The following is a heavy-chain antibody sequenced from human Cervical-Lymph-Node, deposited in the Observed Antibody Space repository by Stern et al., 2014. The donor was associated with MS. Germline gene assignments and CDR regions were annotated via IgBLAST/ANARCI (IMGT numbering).Heavy chain of an antibody. CDR1: GFTFSSYS. J-gene: IGHJ5*02. D-gene: IGHD6-19*01. CDR3: ARDRYSSGWSRGYNWFDP. V-gene: IGHV3-21*01. Sequence: VQLVESGGGLVKPGGSLRLSCAASGFTFSSYSMNWVRQAPGKGLEWVSPISSNSSYIYYADSVKGRFTISRDNAKNALYLQMNSLRAEDTAVYYCARDRYSSGWSRGYNWFDPWGQGTLVTVSS. CDR2: ISSNSSYI.